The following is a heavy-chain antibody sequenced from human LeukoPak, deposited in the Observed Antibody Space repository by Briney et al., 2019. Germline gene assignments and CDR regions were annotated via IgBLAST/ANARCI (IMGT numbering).Heavy chain of an antibody. J-gene: IGHJ4*02. V-gene: IGHV3-15*01. CDR2: MKSKTEGGTT. CDR3: TTDTLQNDIVVVPGA. CDR1: GFTFSNAW. D-gene: IGHD2-2*01. Sequence: GGSLRLSCAASGFTFSNAWMSWVRQAPGKGREWVGRMKSKTEGGTTDYAAPVKGRFTISRDASKNTLYLKMTSLKTEATVVYSCTTDTLQNDIVVVPGAWGPGNLVTVSS.